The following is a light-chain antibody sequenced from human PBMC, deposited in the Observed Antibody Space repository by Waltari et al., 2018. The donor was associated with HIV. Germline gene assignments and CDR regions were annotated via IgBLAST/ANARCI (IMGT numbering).Light chain of an antibody. CDR2: EAS. CDR1: QSVSSY. CDR3: QQRNSWPPDVT. Sequence: EIVLTQSPAILSSTPGERVTLSCRASQSVSSYLAWYQQKPGQAPRLLMYEASNRATGIPARCSGSGSGKDFTLTISSLEPEDFAVYYCQQRNSWPPDVTFGPGTKVDIK. V-gene: IGKV3-11*01. J-gene: IGKJ3*01.